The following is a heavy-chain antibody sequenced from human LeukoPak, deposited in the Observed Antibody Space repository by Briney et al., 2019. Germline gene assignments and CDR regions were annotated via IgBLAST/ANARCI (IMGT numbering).Heavy chain of an antibody. Sequence: GRSLRLSWAASGFTFDERGMRSVRHVPGKWLEWVSGINWNGGSTVYADSVKGRFTISKENAKNSLYLQINSLRAEDTAVYYCARGSTGYYMDVWGKGTTVTVSS. V-gene: IGHV3-20*04. CDR3: ARGSTGYYMDV. CDR1: GFTFDERG. CDR2: INWNGGST. J-gene: IGHJ6*03.